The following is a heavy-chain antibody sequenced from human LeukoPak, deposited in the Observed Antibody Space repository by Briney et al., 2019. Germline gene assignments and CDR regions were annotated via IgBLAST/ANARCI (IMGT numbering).Heavy chain of an antibody. J-gene: IGHJ4*02. CDR1: GFTVSNNY. D-gene: IGHD6-6*01. V-gene: IGHV3-66*02. CDR3: AREYTTKPDY. CDR2: IYSGGST. Sequence: SGGSLRLSCAASGFTVSNNYMSWVRQAPGKGLEWVSVIYSGGSTYYADSVKGRFTISRDNSENTLYLQMNSLRAEDTAVYYCAREYTTKPDYWGQGTLVTVSS.